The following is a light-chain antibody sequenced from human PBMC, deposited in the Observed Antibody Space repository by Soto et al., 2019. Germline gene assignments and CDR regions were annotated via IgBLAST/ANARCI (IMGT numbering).Light chain of an antibody. Sequence: QSALTQPASVSGSPGQSITISCTGASSDVGNCNCVSWYQQHPGKAPKLMIYEVSNRPSGVSDRFSGSKAGNTAFLTISGLQAEDEADYYCSSFTTSSTWVFGGGTKVTVL. CDR3: SSFTTSSTWV. CDR1: SSDVGNCNC. CDR2: EVS. V-gene: IGLV2-14*01. J-gene: IGLJ3*02.